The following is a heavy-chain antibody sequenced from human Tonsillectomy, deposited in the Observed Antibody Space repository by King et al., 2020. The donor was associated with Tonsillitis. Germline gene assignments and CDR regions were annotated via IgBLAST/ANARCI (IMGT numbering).Heavy chain of an antibody. J-gene: IGHJ5*02. CDR1: GYTFSRYG. CDR3: ARVDIVVVPATPNGGWFDP. V-gene: IGHV1-18*01. CDR2: ISAYNGNT. D-gene: IGHD2-2*01. Sequence: VQLVESGAEVKKPGASVKVSCKASGYTFSRYGISWVRQAPGQGLEWMGWISAYNGNTNYAQKVQGRVTMTTETSTSTAYMELRSLRSDDTAVYYCARVDIVVVPATPNGGWFDPWGQGTLVTVSS.